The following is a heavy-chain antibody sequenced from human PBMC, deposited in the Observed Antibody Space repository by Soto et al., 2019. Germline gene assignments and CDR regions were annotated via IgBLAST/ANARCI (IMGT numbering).Heavy chain of an antibody. Sequence: SETLSLTWTVAGGSVSSRSYYWSWIRQPPGKGLEWIGYIYYSGSTNYNPSLKSRVTISVDTSKNQFSLKLSSVTAAVTAVYYWARGCHFPRSAWGQGSLVTVSS. CDR1: GGSVSSRSYY. D-gene: IGHD2-2*01. V-gene: IGHV4-61*01. J-gene: IGHJ5*02. CDR2: IYYSGST. CDR3: ARGCHFPRSA.